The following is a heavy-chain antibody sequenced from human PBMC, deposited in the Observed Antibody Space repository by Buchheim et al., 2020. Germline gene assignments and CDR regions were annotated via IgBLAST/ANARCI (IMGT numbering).Heavy chain of an antibody. CDR2: IKGDGSEK. CDR3: ARVLLWSVDV. V-gene: IGHV3-7*03. Sequence: EVQLVESGGGLVQPGGSLRLSCAASGFIFSSYWMSWVRQTPEKGLEWVANIKGDGSEKSYVNSLKGRFTISRDNAKNSLYLQMNSLRAEDTAVYYCARVLLWSVDVWGQGTT. CDR1: GFIFSSYW. D-gene: IGHD3-3*01. J-gene: IGHJ6*02.